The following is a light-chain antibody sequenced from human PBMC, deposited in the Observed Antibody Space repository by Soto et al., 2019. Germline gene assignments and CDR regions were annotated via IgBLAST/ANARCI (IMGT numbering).Light chain of an antibody. CDR1: RSDVGRYNR. J-gene: IGLJ2*01. CDR2: EVS. Sequence: QSALTQPPSVSGSPGQSVTISCTGNRSDVGRYNRVSWYQQPPGTAPKLLIYEVSNRPSGVPDRLSGSKSGNTASLTISGLQAEDEADYYCSSYTSSSTLLFGGGTKVTVL. V-gene: IGLV2-18*02. CDR3: SSYTSSSTLL.